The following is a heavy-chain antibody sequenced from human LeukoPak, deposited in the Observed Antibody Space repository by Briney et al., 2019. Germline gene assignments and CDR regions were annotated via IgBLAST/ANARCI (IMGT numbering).Heavy chain of an antibody. CDR1: GGSISSYS. CDR3: AGDYGSGSYRFDY. V-gene: IGHV4-59*03. D-gene: IGHD3-10*01. J-gene: IGHJ4*02. Sequence: SETLSLTCTVSGGSISSYSWSWIRQPPGKGQEWIGYIYYSGRTVYNPSLASRVTISIDASKDQFSLRLSSVTAADTAIYYCAGDYGSGSYRFDYWGQGTLVTVSS. CDR2: IYYSGRT.